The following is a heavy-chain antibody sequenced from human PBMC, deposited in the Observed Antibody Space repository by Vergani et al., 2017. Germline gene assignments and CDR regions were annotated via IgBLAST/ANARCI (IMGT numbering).Heavy chain of an antibody. V-gene: IGHV3-48*01. CDR1: GFTFSSYS. J-gene: IGHJ3*02. CDR2: ISSSSSTI. Sequence: EVQLVESGGGLVQPGGSLRLSCAASGFTFSSYSMNWVRQAPGKGLEWVSYISSSSSTIYYADSVKGRFNISRDNAKNSLYLQMNNLRAEDTAVYYCARRARRGITMIPVAFDIWGQGTMVTVSS. D-gene: IGHD3-22*01. CDR3: ARRARRGITMIPVAFDI.